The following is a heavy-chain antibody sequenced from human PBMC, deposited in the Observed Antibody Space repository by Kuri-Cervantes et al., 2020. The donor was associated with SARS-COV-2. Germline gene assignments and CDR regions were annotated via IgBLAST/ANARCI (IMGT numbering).Heavy chain of an antibody. Sequence: LSLTCAASGFTFSSYAMHWVRQAPGKGLEWVAVISYDGSNKYYADSVKGRFNIPRDNSKNKLYLQMNSLRAEDPAVYYCSCSLLWFGESYYYMDVWGKGTTVTVSS. D-gene: IGHD3-10*01. V-gene: IGHV3-30-3*01. CDR2: ISYDGSNK. J-gene: IGHJ6*03. CDR1: GFTFSSYA. CDR3: SCSLLWFGESYYYMDV.